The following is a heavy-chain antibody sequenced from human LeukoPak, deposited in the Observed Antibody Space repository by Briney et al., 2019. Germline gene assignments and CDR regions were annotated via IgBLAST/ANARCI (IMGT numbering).Heavy chain of an antibody. D-gene: IGHD4-17*01. V-gene: IGHV1-18*01. Sequence: ASVKVSCKASGYMFTSFGISWVRQAPGQGLEWMGWSRTFNGDRSYAQKLQGKLTMTTETSTSTAYMELRNLRSDDTAVYYCALDISPRLNYGDYTAWGQGTLVTVSS. CDR1: GYMFTSFG. CDR2: SRTFNGDR. J-gene: IGHJ5*02. CDR3: ALDISPRLNYGDYTA.